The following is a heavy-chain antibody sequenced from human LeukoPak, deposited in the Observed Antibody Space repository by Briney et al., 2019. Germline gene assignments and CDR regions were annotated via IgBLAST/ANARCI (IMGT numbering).Heavy chain of an antibody. J-gene: IGHJ3*02. D-gene: IGHD3-22*01. CDR3: ARAHYDSSGDAFDI. CDR2: IYYSGST. Sequence: SETLSLTCTVSGGSISSSSYYWGWIRQPPGKGLEWIGSIYYSGSTYYNPSLKSRVTISVDTSKNQFSLKLSSVTAADTAVYYCARAHYDSSGDAFDIWGQGTMVTVSS. CDR1: GGSISSSSYY. V-gene: IGHV4-39*07.